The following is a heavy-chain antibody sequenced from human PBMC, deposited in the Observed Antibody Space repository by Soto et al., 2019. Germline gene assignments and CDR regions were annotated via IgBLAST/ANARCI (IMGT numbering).Heavy chain of an antibody. CDR3: ARVRGPKLLWFGEPRGTNWFDP. J-gene: IGHJ5*02. D-gene: IGHD3-10*01. V-gene: IGHV1-8*01. CDR2: MNPNSGNT. CDR1: GYTFTSYD. Sequence: ASVKVSCKASGYTFTSYDINWVRQATGQGLEWMGWMNPNSGNTGYAQKFQGRVTMTRNTSISTAYMELSSLRSEDTAVYYWARVRGPKLLWFGEPRGTNWFDPWGQGTLVTVSS.